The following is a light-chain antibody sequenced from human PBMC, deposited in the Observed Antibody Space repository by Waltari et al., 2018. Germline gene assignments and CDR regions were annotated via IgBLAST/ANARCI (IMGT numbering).Light chain of an antibody. CDR2: AAS. J-gene: IGKJ2*01. CDR3: HQTCSHPRPS. CDR1: QSISTY. Sequence: DIQMTQSPSSLSASLGDRVTITCRASQSISTYLNWFQHKPGQAPKLLIYAASSLQSGVPSRVRGSGSGTDFTLTITSLQPEDFATYYCHQTCSHPRPSVGQGNKVDI. V-gene: IGKV1-39*01.